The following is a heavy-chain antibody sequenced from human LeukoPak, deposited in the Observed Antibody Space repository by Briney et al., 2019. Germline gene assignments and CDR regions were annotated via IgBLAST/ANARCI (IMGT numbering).Heavy chain of an antibody. J-gene: IGHJ4*02. CDR1: GYTFTGYY. D-gene: IGHD6-19*01. CDR2: INTNSGGT. CDR3: ARASSGWYHRFDY. Sequence: GASVKVSCKASGYTFTGYYMHWVRQAPGQGLEWMGWINTNSGGTNYAQKFQGRVTMTRDTSISTAYMELSRLRSDDTAVYYCARASSGWYHRFDYWGQGTLVTVSS. V-gene: IGHV1-2*02.